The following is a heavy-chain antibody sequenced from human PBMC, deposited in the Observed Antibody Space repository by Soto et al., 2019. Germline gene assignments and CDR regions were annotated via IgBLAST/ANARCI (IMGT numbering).Heavy chain of an antibody. J-gene: IGHJ6*02. CDR2: IYYSGGA. Sequence: LCGGSIGGGGHYWTWVRQRPGQGLEWMGYIYYSGGAYYNPSLESRLSLSVDTSKNQFSLNLKSVTAADTAVYFCARAATAASYYFYAIDVLGSGTTVTVSS. CDR1: GGSIGGGGHY. V-gene: IGHV4-31*02. D-gene: IGHD2-2*01. CDR3: ARAATAASYYFYAIDV.